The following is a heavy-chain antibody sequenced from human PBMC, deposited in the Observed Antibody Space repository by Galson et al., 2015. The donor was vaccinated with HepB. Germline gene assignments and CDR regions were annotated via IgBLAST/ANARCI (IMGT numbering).Heavy chain of an antibody. CDR2: ISSSSSYI. Sequence: SLRLSCAASGFTFSSYSMNWVRQAPGKGLEWVSSISSSSSYIYYADSVKGRFTISRDNAKNSLYLQMNSLRAEDTAVYYCARDPYYDFWSGYYPDYYYYYMDVWGKGTTVTVSS. J-gene: IGHJ6*03. V-gene: IGHV3-21*01. CDR3: ARDPYYDFWSGYYPDYYYYYMDV. CDR1: GFTFSSYS. D-gene: IGHD3-3*01.